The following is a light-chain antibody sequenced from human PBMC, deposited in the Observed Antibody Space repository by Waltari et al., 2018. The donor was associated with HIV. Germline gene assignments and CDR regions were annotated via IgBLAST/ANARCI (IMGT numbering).Light chain of an antibody. CDR3: QQNNNGPPIT. V-gene: IGKV3-15*01. CDR1: SSVSSN. Sequence: EIVMTQSPATLSVSPGERATLSCRASSSVSSNVAWYQQKPGQAPRLIIYEASNRATGIPTRFSGSGSGTEFTLTISSLQSEDFAVYYCQQNNNGPPITVGQGTRLEIK. J-gene: IGKJ5*01. CDR2: EAS.